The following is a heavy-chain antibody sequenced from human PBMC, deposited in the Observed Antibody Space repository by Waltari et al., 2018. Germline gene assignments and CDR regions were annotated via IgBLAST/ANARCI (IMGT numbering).Heavy chain of an antibody. D-gene: IGHD3-3*01. V-gene: IGHV4-39*07. J-gene: IGHJ4*02. Sequence: QLQLQESGPGLVKPSETLSLTCTVSGGSISRSSYYWAGIRQPPRTGREWIGSSYYSGSTYYNPSLKSRVTISVDTSKNQFSLKLSSVTAPDTALYYCARDPGALTIFGVVIIDYFDYWGQGTLVTVSS. CDR3: ARDPGALTIFGVVIIDYFDY. CDR2: SYYSGST. CDR1: GGSISRSSYY.